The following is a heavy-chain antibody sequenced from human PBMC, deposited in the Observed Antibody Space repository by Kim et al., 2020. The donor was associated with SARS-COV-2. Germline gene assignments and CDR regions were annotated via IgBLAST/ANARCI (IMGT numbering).Heavy chain of an antibody. CDR3: ALFDCSRFAAFDI. J-gene: IGHJ3*02. V-gene: IGHV3-23*01. Sequence: YADSMKGRFTMSSDNAKNPLYLQTNGQSAEDTAVYYCALFDCSRFAAFDIWGQGTMVTVSS. D-gene: IGHD3-9*01.